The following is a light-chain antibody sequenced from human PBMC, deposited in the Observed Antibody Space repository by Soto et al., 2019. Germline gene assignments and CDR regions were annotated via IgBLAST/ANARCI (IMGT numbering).Light chain of an antibody. CDR3: QQSYSIPWT. CDR1: QSIRSY. V-gene: IGKV1-39*01. Sequence: DIQMTQSPSSLSASVGDRVTITCRASQSIRSYLNWYQQKPGKAPKLLIYAASSLQSGVPSRFSGSGAGTDFTLTISSLQPEDFATYYCQQSYSIPWTFGQGTKVEIK. J-gene: IGKJ1*01. CDR2: AAS.